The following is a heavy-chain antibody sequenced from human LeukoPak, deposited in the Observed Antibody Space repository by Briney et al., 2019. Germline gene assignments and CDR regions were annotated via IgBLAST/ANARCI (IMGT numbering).Heavy chain of an antibody. CDR1: GGTFSSYT. CDR2: IIPILGIA. Sequence: SVKVSYKASGGTFSSYTISWVRQAPGQGLEWMARIIPILGIANYAQKFQGRVTITADKSTSTAYMELSSLRSEDTAVYYCARGLFEWLDYYYYYYMDVWGKGTTVTVSS. CDR3: ARGLFEWLDYYYYYYMDV. V-gene: IGHV1-69*02. J-gene: IGHJ6*03. D-gene: IGHD3-3*01.